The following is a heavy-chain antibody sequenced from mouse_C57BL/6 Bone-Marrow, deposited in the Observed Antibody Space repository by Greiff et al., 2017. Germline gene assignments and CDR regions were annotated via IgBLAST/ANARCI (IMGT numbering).Heavy chain of an antibody. D-gene: IGHD2-3*01. CDR3: ARGGYYDYFDY. CDR1: GYTFTSYW. CDR2: IDPSDSYT. V-gene: IGHV1-59*01. J-gene: IGHJ2*01. Sequence: QVQLQQPGAELVRPGTSVKLSCKASGYTFTSYWMHWVKQRPGQGLEWIGVIDPSDSYTNYNQKFKGKATLTVDTSSSTAYMQLSSLTSEDSAVDYCARGGYYDYFDYWGQGTTLTVSS.